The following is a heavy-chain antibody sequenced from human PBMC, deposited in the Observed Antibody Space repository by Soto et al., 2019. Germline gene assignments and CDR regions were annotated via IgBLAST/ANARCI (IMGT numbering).Heavy chain of an antibody. V-gene: IGHV3-30*18. CDR2: ISYDGGSK. J-gene: IGHJ4*02. Sequence: QVQLVESGGGVVQPGKSLRLSCAASGFTFSTYGIHWVRQAPGKGLEWVALISYDGGSKYYGASVKGQFIISRDNSHNTVSLQINSLRADETAVYCCAKEQLAMTVVVTDYFDAGGEGTLVTVSS. D-gene: IGHD3-22*01. CDR1: GFTFSTYG. CDR3: AKEQLAMTVVVTDYFDA.